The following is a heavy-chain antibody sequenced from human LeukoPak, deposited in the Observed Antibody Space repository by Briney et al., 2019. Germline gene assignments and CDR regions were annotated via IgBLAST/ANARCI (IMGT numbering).Heavy chain of an antibody. CDR3: ARRSRSYYYMGV. Sequence: PSETLSLTCTVSGGSISSYYWSWIRQPPGKGLEWIGYIYTSGSTNYNPSLKSRVTISVDTSKNQFSLKLSSVTAADTAVYYCARRSRSYYYMGVWGKGTTVTVSS. D-gene: IGHD2/OR15-2a*01. CDR1: GGSISSYY. J-gene: IGHJ6*03. V-gene: IGHV4-4*09. CDR2: IYTSGST.